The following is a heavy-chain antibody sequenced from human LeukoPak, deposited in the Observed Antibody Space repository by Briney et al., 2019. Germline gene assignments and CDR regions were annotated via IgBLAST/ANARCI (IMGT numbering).Heavy chain of an antibody. CDR2: INHSGST. J-gene: IGHJ5*02. Sequence: SETLSLTCAVYGGSFSGYYWSWIRQPPGKGLEWIGEINHSGSTNYNPSLKSRVTISVDTSKNQFSLKLSSVTAADTAVYYCARHGPLNVLRYFDWPPFDPWGQGTLVTVSS. D-gene: IGHD3-9*01. V-gene: IGHV4-34*01. CDR1: GGSFSGYY. CDR3: ARHGPLNVLRYFDWPPFDP.